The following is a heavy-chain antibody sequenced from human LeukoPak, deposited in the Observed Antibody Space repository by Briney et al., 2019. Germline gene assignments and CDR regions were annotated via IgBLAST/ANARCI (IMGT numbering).Heavy chain of an antibody. CDR1: GFTVSSNY. CDR2: IYSGGST. Sequence: GGSLRLSCAASGFTVSSNYMSWVRQAPGKGLEWVSVIYSGGSTYYADSVKGRFTISRDNSKNTLYLQMNSLRAEDTAVYYCARDHSYCTNGVCRYIGGLWFDPWGQGTLVTVSS. J-gene: IGHJ5*02. V-gene: IGHV3-66*01. CDR3: ARDHSYCTNGVCRYIGGLWFDP. D-gene: IGHD2-8*01.